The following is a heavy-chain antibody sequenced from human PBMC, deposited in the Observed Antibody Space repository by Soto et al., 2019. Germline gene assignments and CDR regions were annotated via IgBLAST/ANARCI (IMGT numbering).Heavy chain of an antibody. CDR1: GGSISSGGYY. Sequence: SETLSLTCTVSGGSISSGGYYWSWIRQHPGKGLEWIGYIYYSGSTYYNPSLKSRVTISVDTSKNQFSLKLSSVTAADTAVYYCARADTAMVLGPFDYWGQGTLVNVSS. D-gene: IGHD5-18*01. V-gene: IGHV4-31*03. CDR3: ARADTAMVLGPFDY. CDR2: IYYSGST. J-gene: IGHJ4*02.